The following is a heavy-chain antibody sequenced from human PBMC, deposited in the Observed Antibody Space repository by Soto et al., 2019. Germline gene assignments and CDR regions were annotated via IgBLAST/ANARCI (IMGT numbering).Heavy chain of an antibody. J-gene: IGHJ3*02. CDR2: IKSKTDGGTT. D-gene: IGHD2-15*01. CDR3: TTTMRLTYCSGGSCYSGDAFDI. Sequence: LRLSCAASGFTFSNAWMSWVRQAPGKGLEWVGRIKSKTDGGTTDYAAPVKGRFTISRDDSKNTLYLQMNSLKTEDTAVYYCTTTMRLTYCSGGSCYSGDAFDIWGQGTMVTVSS. CDR1: GFTFSNAW. V-gene: IGHV3-15*01.